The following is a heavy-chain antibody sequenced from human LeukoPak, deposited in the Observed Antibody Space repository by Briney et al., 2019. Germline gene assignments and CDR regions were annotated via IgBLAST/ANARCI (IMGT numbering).Heavy chain of an antibody. J-gene: IGHJ4*02. V-gene: IGHV3-9*03. CDR2: ISWNSGSI. CDR1: GFTFDDYA. CDR3: AKGGYSYGDLEGYFDY. Sequence: GRSLGLSCAASGFTFDDYAMHWVRQAPGKGLEWVSGISWNSGSIGYADSVKGRFTISRDNAKNSLYLQMNSLRAEDMALYYCAKGGYSYGDLEGYFDYWGQGTLVTVSS. D-gene: IGHD5-18*01.